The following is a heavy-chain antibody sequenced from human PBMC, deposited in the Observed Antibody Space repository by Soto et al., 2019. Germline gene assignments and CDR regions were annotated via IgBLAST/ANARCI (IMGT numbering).Heavy chain of an antibody. J-gene: IGHJ6*02. V-gene: IGHV3-30-3*01. Sequence: GGSLRLSCAASGFTFSSYAMHWVRQAPGKGLEWVAVISYDGSNKYYADSVKGRFTISRDNSKNTLYLQMNSLRAEDTAVYYCARGADIVVVVGARPWYYGMDVWGQGTTVTVSS. D-gene: IGHD2-15*01. CDR3: ARGADIVVVVGARPWYYGMDV. CDR1: GFTFSSYA. CDR2: ISYDGSNK.